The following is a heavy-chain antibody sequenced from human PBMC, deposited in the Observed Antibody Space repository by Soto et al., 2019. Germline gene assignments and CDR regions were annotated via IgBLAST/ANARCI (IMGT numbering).Heavy chain of an antibody. CDR1: GGSISSSSYY. Sequence: SETLSLTCTVSGGSISSSSYYWGWIRQPPGKGLEWIGSIYYSGSTYYNPSLKSRVTISVDTSKNQFSLKLSSVTAADTAVYYCERPFSSSDAFDIWGQGTMVTVSS. CDR3: ERPFSSSDAFDI. D-gene: IGHD6-6*01. V-gene: IGHV4-39*01. J-gene: IGHJ3*02. CDR2: IYYSGST.